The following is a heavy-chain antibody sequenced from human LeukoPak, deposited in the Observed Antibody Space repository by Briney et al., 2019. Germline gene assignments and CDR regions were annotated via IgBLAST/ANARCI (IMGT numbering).Heavy chain of an antibody. CDR1: GFTFRSYG. V-gene: IGHV3-30*18. CDR3: AKAPVKYVSGSFLDY. D-gene: IGHD3-10*01. Sequence: GGSLRLSCARCGFTFRSYGMQWVLQAPGKGLEWVAVISYDGSNKYYADSVKGRFTISRDNSKNTLYLQMNSLRAEDTAVYYCAKAPVKYVSGSFLDYWGQGTLVTISS. CDR2: ISYDGSNK. J-gene: IGHJ4*02.